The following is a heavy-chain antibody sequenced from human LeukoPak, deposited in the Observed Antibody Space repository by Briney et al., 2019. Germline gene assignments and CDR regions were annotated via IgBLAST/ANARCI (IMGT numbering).Heavy chain of an antibody. D-gene: IGHD1-26*01. CDR1: GFTFSSYS. CDR2: ISSSSSTI. J-gene: IGHJ4*02. Sequence: GGSLRLSCAASGFTFSSYSMNWVRQAPGKGLEWVSYISSSSSTIYYADSVKGRFTISRDNAKNSLYLQMNSLRAEDTAVYYCARDLGSYYTIWYFDHWGQGTLVTVSS. V-gene: IGHV3-48*01. CDR3: ARDLGSYYTIWYFDH.